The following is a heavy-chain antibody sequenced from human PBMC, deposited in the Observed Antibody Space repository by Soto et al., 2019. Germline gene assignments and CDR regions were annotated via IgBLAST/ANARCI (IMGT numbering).Heavy chain of an antibody. Sequence: ALKLFCAASGLAVSSYSMHWVRQAPGKGLEWVAAMSFDGNSKYFADSVKGRFKISRDTSKNTWYLEMESLGVEDSALYHCTRGRSMIANDDFEYWGQGTQVTVSS. J-gene: IGHJ4*02. CDR3: TRGRSMIANDDFEY. D-gene: IGHD2-21*01. CDR1: GLAVSSYS. V-gene: IGHV3-30-3*01. CDR2: MSFDGNSK.